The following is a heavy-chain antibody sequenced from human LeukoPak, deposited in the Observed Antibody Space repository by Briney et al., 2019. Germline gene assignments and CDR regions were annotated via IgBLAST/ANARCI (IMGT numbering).Heavy chain of an antibody. CDR2: IKQDGSEK. V-gene: IGHV3-7*03. CDR1: GFTFNSYW. J-gene: IGHJ4*02. Sequence: GGSLRLSCVVSGFTFNSYWMSWVRQASGKGLEWVVNIKQDGSEKYYVDSVKGRFTVSRDDSKNTLYLQVNSLRAEDTAVYYCAKDGGLWVSAHWGDSWGRGTLVTVSS. D-gene: IGHD7-27*01. CDR3: AKDGGLWVSAHWGDS.